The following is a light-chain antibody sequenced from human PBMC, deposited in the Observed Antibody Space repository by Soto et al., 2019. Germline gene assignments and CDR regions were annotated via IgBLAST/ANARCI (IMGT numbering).Light chain of an antibody. Sequence: QSALTQPASVSGSPGQSITISCTGTSSDVGAYDYVSWYQQHPAKAPKLVIYEVTQRPSGVSTRFSGSKSGNTASLTISGLQADDEADYYCSSYTTSSTSVFGTGTKLTVL. V-gene: IGLV2-14*01. CDR1: SSDVGAYDY. CDR3: SSYTTSSTSV. J-gene: IGLJ1*01. CDR2: EVT.